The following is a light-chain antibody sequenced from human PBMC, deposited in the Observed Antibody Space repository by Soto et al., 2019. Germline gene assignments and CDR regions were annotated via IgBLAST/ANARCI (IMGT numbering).Light chain of an antibody. CDR3: QVWDTSSDQPVI. J-gene: IGLJ2*01. CDR2: DDS. CDR1: KIGGKR. V-gene: IGLV3-21*02. Sequence: SYELTQPPSVSVAPGQTASITCGGNKIGGKRVHWYQQKPGQGPVLVVHDDSDRPLGIPERFSGSNSGNTAALTIARVEAGDEADYYCQVWDTSSDQPVIFGGGTKLTVL.